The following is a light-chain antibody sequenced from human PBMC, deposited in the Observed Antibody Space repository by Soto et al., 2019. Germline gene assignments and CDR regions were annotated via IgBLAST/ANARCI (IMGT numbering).Light chain of an antibody. V-gene: IGKV3-11*01. CDR2: DAS. CDR3: QQRRNWPPLT. Sequence: EVVLTQSPATLSLSPGERATLSCTASQSISTYLTWYQHKPGQAPRLLIYDASRRAPGIPARFSGSGSGTDFTLTISSLEPEDFAVYYCQQRRNWPPLTFGGGTKLEIK. J-gene: IGKJ4*01. CDR1: QSISTY.